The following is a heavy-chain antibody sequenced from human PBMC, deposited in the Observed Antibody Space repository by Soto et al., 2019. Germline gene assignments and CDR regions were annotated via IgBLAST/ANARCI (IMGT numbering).Heavy chain of an antibody. D-gene: IGHD3-9*01. CDR2: IAYSGDT. CDR3: ARGFERSAIGP. V-gene: IGHV4-31*11. CDR1: GGSMISADSY. J-gene: IGHJ5*02. Sequence: SETLSLTCAVSGGSMISADSYWFWIRKHPGKGLEWIGYIAYSGDTYYNTSLRSRVTISADTSENKFSLTLKSVTAADTALYFCARGFERSAIGPWGQGTSVTVSS.